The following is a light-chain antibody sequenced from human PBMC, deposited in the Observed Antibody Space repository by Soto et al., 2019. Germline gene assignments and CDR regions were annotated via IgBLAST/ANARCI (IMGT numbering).Light chain of an antibody. CDR3: QQYGGSPPVT. V-gene: IGKV3-20*01. Sequence: EIVLTQSPGTLSLSPGERATLSCRASQSVGSSYLAWYQQKPGQAPRLLIYGASSRATGIPDRFSGSGSGTDFTLTISRLEPEDFAVYYCQQYGGSPPVTCGGGTKVEI. CDR2: GAS. J-gene: IGKJ4*01. CDR1: QSVGSSY.